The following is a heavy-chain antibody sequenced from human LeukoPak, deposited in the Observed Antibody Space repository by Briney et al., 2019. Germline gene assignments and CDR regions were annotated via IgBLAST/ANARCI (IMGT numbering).Heavy chain of an antibody. CDR3: ARRGFCSGGSCYSHAFDF. CDR1: GYRFTSYW. Sequence: GESLKISCKGSGYRFTSYWIGWVRQMPGKGLEWMGIIYPGDSDTRYSPSFQGQVTISADKSISTAYLQWSSLKASDTAMYYCARRGFCSGGSCYSHAFDFWGQGTMVTVSS. D-gene: IGHD2-15*01. V-gene: IGHV5-51*01. J-gene: IGHJ3*01. CDR2: IYPGDSDT.